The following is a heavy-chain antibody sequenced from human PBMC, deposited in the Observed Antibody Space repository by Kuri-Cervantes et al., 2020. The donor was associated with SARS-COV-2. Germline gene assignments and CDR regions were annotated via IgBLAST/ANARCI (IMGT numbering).Heavy chain of an antibody. J-gene: IGHJ6*02. CDR3: ARTNRGRYYYYYGMDV. V-gene: IGHV4-34*01. CDR2: INHSGST. Sequence: SETLSPTCAVYGGSFSGYYRSWIRQPPGKGLEWIGEINHSGSTNYHPSLKSRVTISVDTSKNQFSLKLSSVTDADTAVYYCARTNRGRYYYYYGMDVWGQGTTVTVSS. CDR1: GGSFSGYY. D-gene: IGHD3-10*01.